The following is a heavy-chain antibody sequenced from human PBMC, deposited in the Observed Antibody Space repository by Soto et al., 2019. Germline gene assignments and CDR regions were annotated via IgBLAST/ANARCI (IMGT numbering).Heavy chain of an antibody. CDR3: AKDIFGIGGSTASNYFDY. D-gene: IGHD2-15*01. J-gene: IGHJ4*02. V-gene: IGHV3-23*01. CDR1: GFTFSSYA. Sequence: GGSLRLSCAASGFTFSSYAMSWVRQAPGKGLEWVSAISGSGGSTYYADSVKGRFTISRDNSKNTLYLQMNSLRAEDTAVYYCAKDIFGIGGSTASNYFDYWGQGTLVTVSS. CDR2: ISGSGGST.